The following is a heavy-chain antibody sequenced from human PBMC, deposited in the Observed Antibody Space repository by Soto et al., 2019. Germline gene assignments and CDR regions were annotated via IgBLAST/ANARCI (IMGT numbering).Heavy chain of an antibody. CDR1: GFTFSTYS. CDR3: ASTVVTPLGFDL. J-gene: IGHJ2*01. V-gene: IGHV3-21*01. CDR2: ISPSSRYI. D-gene: IGHD2-15*01. Sequence: VQLEESGGGQVKPGGSLRLSCAAFGFTFSTYSMSWVRQAPGKGLEWVSSISPSSRYIYYADSVKGRFTISRDNAHISRSLQMNSLSPEDTAMYYCASTVVTPLGFDLWGRGTLVTVSS.